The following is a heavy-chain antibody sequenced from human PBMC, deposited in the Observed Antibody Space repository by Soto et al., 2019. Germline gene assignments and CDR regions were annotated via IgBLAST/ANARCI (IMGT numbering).Heavy chain of an antibody. CDR2: ISGSGGST. J-gene: IGHJ5*02. Sequence: GGSLRLSCAASGFTFSSYAMSWVRQAPGKGLEWVSAISGSGGSTYYADSVKGRFTISRDNSKNTLYLQMNSLRAEDTAVYYCAKGIGSYSSSWYWFDPWGQGTLVTVSS. CDR1: GFTFSSYA. D-gene: IGHD6-13*01. CDR3: AKGIGSYSSSWYWFDP. V-gene: IGHV3-23*01.